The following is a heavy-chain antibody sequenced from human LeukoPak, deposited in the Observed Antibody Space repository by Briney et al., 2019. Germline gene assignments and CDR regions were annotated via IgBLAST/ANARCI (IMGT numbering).Heavy chain of an antibody. CDR1: GGSISSSRYY. CDR2: IYYSGST. J-gene: IGHJ5*02. D-gene: IGHD3-3*01. Sequence: PSETLSLTCTVSGGSISSSRYYWGWIRQPPGKGVEWSASIYYSGSTYYNPSLKSRVTISVDTSKNQFSLKLSSVTAADTAVYYCARGHDSIRTFGEVIKSRTRWFDPWGQGTLVTVSS. V-gene: IGHV4-39*07. CDR3: ARGHDSIRTFGEVIKSRTRWFDP.